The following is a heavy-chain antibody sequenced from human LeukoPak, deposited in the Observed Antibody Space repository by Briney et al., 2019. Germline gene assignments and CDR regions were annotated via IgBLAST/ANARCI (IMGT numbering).Heavy chain of an antibody. CDR3: ARRGNSWPYYFDD. CDR1: GGSISSYY. D-gene: IGHD6-13*01. V-gene: IGHV4-59*08. Sequence: SETLSLTCTVSGGSISSYYWSRIRQPPGKGLEWIASIYHSGSTHYNPSLKSRVTISVDTSKNQFSLKLTSVTAADTAVYYCARRGNSWPYYFDDWGQGTLVTVSS. CDR2: IYHSGST. J-gene: IGHJ4*02.